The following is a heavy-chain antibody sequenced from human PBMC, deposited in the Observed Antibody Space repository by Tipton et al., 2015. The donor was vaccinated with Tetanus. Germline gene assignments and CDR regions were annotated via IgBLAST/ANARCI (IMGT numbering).Heavy chain of an antibody. D-gene: IGHD6-6*01. J-gene: IGHJ5*02. CDR1: GDSISSGGYY. V-gene: IGHV4-31*03. CDR2: IFSGGTT. CDR3: ARDRGGGRVVRLNWFDP. Sequence: TLSLTCTVAGDSISSGGYYWNWVRQNPGKGLEWLGYIFSGGTTFYSPSLNGRVSMSLDTSKNLFALRLASVTAADTAVYYCARDRGGGRVVRLNWFDPWGQGTLVTVSS.